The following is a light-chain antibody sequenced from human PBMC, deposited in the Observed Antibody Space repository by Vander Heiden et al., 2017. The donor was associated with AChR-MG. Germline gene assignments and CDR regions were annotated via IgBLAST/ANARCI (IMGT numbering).Light chain of an antibody. V-gene: IGLV2-23*02. Sequence: QSALTQPASVSGSPGQPITISCTGTSSDVGSYNLVSWYQQHPGKAPKLMIYEVNKRPSGVSNRFSGSKSGNTASLTISGLQSEDEADYYCCSYAGGGTRVFGGGTKLTVL. CDR3: CSYAGGGTRV. CDR1: SSDVGSYNL. J-gene: IGLJ3*02. CDR2: EVN.